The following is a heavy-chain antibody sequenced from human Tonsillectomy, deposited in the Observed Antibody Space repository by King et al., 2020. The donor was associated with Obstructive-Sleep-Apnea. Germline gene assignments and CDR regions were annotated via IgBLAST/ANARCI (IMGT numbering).Heavy chain of an antibody. D-gene: IGHD3-10*01. Sequence: VQLQESGPGLVKPSETLSLTCTVSGGSISSYYWSWIRQPAGKGLEWIGRIYASGSTNYNPSLKSRVTMSVDTAKNQFSLKLRSMTAADTAVYYCARDHPGIGELSTHWGQGTLVTVSS. J-gene: IGHJ4*02. V-gene: IGHV4-4*07. CDR1: GGSISSYY. CDR3: ARDHPGIGELSTH. CDR2: IYASGST.